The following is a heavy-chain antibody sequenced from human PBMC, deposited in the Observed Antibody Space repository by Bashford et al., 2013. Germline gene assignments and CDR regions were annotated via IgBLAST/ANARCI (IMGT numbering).Heavy chain of an antibody. J-gene: IGHJ3*02. CDR2: IIPIFGTA. CDR1: GGTFSSYA. CDR3: ARDGPQNYYDSSGYSHAFDI. D-gene: IGHD3-22*01. V-gene: IGHV1-69*13. Sequence: PSVKVSCKASGGTFSSYAISWVRQAPGQGLEWMGGIIPIFGTANYAQKFQGRVTITADESTSTAYMELSSLRSEDTAVYYCARDGPQNYYDSSGYSHAFDIWGQGTMVTVSS.